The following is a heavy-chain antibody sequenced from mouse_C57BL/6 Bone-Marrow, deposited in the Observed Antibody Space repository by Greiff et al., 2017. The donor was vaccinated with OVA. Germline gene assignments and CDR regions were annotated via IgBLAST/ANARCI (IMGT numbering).Heavy chain of an antibody. CDR2: ISSGGSYT. J-gene: IGHJ1*03. Sequence: EVKLMESGGDLVKPGGSLKLSCAASGFTFSSYGMSWVRQTPDKRLEWVATISSGGSYTYYPDSVKGRFTISRDNAKNTLYLQMSSLKSEYTARYYCTRQVLRRYFDVWGTGTTVTVSS. D-gene: IGHD2-12*01. CDR3: TRQVLRRYFDV. CDR1: GFTFSSYG. V-gene: IGHV5-6*01.